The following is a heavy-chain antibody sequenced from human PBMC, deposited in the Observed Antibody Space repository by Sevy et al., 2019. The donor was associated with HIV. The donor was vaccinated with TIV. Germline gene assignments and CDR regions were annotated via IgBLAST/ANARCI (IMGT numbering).Heavy chain of an antibody. CDR2: IVVGSGNT. V-gene: IGHV1-58*01. CDR3: AADRGHYYDSSGGGYFDY. CDR1: GFTFSRSA. J-gene: IGHJ4*02. D-gene: IGHD3-22*01. Sequence: ASVKVSCKASGFTFSRSAVQWVRQARGQRLEWIGWIVVGSGNTNSAQKFQERVTITRDMSTSTAYMELSSLRSEDTAVYYCAADRGHYYDSSGGGYFDYWGQGALVTVSS.